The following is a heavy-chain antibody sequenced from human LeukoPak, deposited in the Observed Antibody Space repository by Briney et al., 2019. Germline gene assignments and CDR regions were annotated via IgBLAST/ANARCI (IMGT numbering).Heavy chain of an antibody. CDR2: ISYDGSNK. CDR1: GFTFSSYA. V-gene: IGHV3-30-3*01. D-gene: IGHD6-13*01. J-gene: IGHJ4*02. Sequence: GGSLRLSCAASGFTFSSYAMHWVRQAPGKGLEWVAVISYDGSNKYYADSVKGRFTISRDNAKNSLYLQMNSLRAEDTAVYYCAREDISWATDYWGQGTLVTVSS. CDR3: AREDISWATDY.